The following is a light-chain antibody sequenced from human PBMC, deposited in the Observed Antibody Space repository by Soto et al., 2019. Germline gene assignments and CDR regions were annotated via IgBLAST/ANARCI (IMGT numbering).Light chain of an antibody. CDR3: LQYYNFSWT. CDR2: AAF. J-gene: IGKJ1*01. CDR1: QDIRND. Sequence: AIQVTQSPSSLSASVGDRVTITCRASQDIRNDLAWYQQRPGQAPHLLIFAAFNLQSGVPSRFSGGGSGKHFTLTISGLEPDDFANYYCLQYYNFSWTFGQGTKVDIK. V-gene: IGKV1-6*01.